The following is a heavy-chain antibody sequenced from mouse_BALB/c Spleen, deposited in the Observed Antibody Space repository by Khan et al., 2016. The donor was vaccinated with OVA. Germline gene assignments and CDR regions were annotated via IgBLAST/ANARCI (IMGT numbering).Heavy chain of an antibody. J-gene: IGHJ4*01. V-gene: IGHV9-3-1*01. Sequence: QIQLVQSGPELKKPGETVKISCKASGHTFTKYGMNWVKQAPGKGLKWMGWIITYTGEPTYADDFNGRFAFSLETSASTAYLQINNLKNEDTATYFCARPPYFSYVKDNWGQGTSVTVSS. CDR1: GHTFTKYG. D-gene: IGHD2-10*01. CDR3: ARPPYFSYVKDN. CDR2: IITYTGEP.